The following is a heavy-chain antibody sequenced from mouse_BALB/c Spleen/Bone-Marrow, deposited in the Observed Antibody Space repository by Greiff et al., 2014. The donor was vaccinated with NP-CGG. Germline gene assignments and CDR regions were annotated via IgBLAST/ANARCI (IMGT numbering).Heavy chain of an antibody. Sequence: EVQRVESGGGLVQPGGSLKLSCAASGFTFSSYTMSWVRQTPEKRLEWVAYISNGGGSTYYPDTVKGRFTISRDSAKNTLYLQMSSLKAEDTAMYYCARHGGSRGYYFDYWGQGTTLTVAS. D-gene: IGHD1-1*01. V-gene: IGHV5-12-2*01. CDR1: GFTFSSYT. CDR2: ISNGGGST. CDR3: ARHGGSRGYYFDY. J-gene: IGHJ2*01.